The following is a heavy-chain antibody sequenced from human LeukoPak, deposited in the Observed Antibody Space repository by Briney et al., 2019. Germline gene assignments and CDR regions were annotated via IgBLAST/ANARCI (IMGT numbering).Heavy chain of an antibody. Sequence: SGGSLRPSCAASGFTFGDYYMSWIRQAPGKGLEWASYISGSTGYTNYADSVKGRLTISRDNAKNSLFLHMNSLRAEDTAVYYCARTNSGYDSFDYWGQGTLVTVSS. CDR1: GFTFGDYY. V-gene: IGHV3-11*03. CDR2: ISGSTGYT. D-gene: IGHD5-12*01. J-gene: IGHJ4*02. CDR3: ARTNSGYDSFDY.